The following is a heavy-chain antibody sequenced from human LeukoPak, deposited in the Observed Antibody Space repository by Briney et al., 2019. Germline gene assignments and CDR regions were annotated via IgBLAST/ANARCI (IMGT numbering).Heavy chain of an antibody. D-gene: IGHD2-21*02. J-gene: IGHJ3*02. V-gene: IGHV1-2*02. CDR2: INPNSGGT. CDR3: ARVEATVGFAFDI. Sequence: GASVKVSCKASGYTITDYYIHWVRQAPGQGLEWMGWINPNSGGTNYAQKFQGRVTMTSDTSISTAYMELSRLRSDDTAVYYCARVEATVGFAFDIWGQGTMVTVSS. CDR1: GYTITDYY.